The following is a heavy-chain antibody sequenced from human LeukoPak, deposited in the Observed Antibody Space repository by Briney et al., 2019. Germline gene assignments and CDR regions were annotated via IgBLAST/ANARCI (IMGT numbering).Heavy chain of an antibody. J-gene: IGHJ5*02. V-gene: IGHV1-8*03. CDR1: GYTFTSYD. CDR3: ARGRGSSWYRWFDP. Sequence: VASVTVSCKASGYTFTSYDINWVRQATGQGPEWMGWMNPNSGNTGYAQKFQGRVTITRNTSISTAYMELSSLRSEDTAVYYCARGRGSSWYRWFDPWGQGTLVTLSS. CDR2: MNPNSGNT. D-gene: IGHD6-13*01.